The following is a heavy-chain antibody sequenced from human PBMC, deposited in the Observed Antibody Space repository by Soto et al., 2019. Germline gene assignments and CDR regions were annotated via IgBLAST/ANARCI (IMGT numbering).Heavy chain of an antibody. V-gene: IGHV3-64*01. CDR1: GLTFSTKN. CDR3: VRRVSGNYDY. CDR2: ISSNGGTT. J-gene: IGHJ4*02. D-gene: IGHD1-7*01. Sequence: EVQLAESGGGMVQPGGSRRPSWVAPGLTFSTKNLHWVRQAPGKGLEYVSSISSNGGTTYYGNSVKGRFTISRDNSKNTLYLQMGSLRAEDMAVYYCVRRVSGNYDYWGQGTLVTVSS.